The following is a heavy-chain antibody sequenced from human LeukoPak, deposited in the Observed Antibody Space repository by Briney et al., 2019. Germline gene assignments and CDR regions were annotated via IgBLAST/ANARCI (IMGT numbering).Heavy chain of an antibody. V-gene: IGHV7-4-1*02. Sequence: ASVKVSCKASGYTFTRYAINWLRQAPGQGLEWMGWINMYTANPAYAQGFTERFVFSLDSSVTTAYLQISNLKTEDTAVYYCARHDNDDDFDYWGQGTLVTVSS. CDR2: INMYTANP. J-gene: IGHJ4*02. D-gene: IGHD3-16*01. CDR3: ARHDNDDDFDY. CDR1: GYTFTRYA.